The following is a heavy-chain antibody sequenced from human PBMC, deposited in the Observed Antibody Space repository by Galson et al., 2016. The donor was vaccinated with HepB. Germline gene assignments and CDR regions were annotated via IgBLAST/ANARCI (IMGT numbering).Heavy chain of an antibody. CDR3: ARGKSNHWYAYKRTNYYNMDV. J-gene: IGHJ6*02. CDR1: GFDFSRHD. CDR2: IRYSGGI. D-gene: IGHD3-22*01. Sequence: LRPSCATSGFDFSRHDTNWVRPAPGQGLEWIEHIRYSGGIFSAESMKGRFLISRDNARDSLYLQMNSLRVEDTGLYFCARGKSNHWYAYKRTNYYNMDVWGQETPVVVAS. V-gene: IGHV3-48*03.